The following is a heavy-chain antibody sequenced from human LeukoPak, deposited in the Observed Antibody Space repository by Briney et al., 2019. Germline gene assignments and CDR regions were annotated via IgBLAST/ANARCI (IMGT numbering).Heavy chain of an antibody. CDR1: VDSFCVYY. Sequence: PSEALSLTCAVCVDSFCVYYWSCIREPPGKGPECIGEFKHRVSIHYNVSLKSRVTISVDTYKNQFSLKLSSVTAADTAVYYCARGLRLYSGYDFLRYWGQGTLVTVSS. J-gene: IGHJ4*02. CDR3: ARGLRLYSGYDFLRY. V-gene: IGHV4-34*01. D-gene: IGHD5-12*01. CDR2: FKHRVSI.